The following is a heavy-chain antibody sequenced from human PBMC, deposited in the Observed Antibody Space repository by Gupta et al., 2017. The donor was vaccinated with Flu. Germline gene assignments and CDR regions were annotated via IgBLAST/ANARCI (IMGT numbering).Heavy chain of an antibody. CDR2: LSGSGDDS. J-gene: IGHJ6*02. CDR1: GFNFGSSA. Sequence: DVQMLESGGGLVQPGGSLRLSCAGSGFNFGSSAMIWVRQAPGKGLEWVSGLSGSGDDSYYADSVKGRFTISRDNSRNRLYLQMNSLRAEDTALYYCAKTGYALFSHHYYGLDVWGQGTTVTVSS. D-gene: IGHD2-2*01. CDR3: AKTGYALFSHHYYGLDV. V-gene: IGHV3-23*01.